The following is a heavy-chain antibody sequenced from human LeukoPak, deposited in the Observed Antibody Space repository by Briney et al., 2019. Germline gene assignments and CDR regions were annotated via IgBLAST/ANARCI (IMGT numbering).Heavy chain of an antibody. V-gene: IGHV3-30*18. Sequence: PGRSLRLSCAASGFTFSSYGMHWVRQAPGKGLEWVAVISYDGSNKYYADFVKGRFTISRDNSKNTLYLQMNSLRAEDTAVYYCAKSITMVRGVIILEDAFDIWGQGTMVTVSS. CDR3: AKSITMVRGVIILEDAFDI. J-gene: IGHJ3*02. CDR2: ISYDGSNK. CDR1: GFTFSSYG. D-gene: IGHD3-10*01.